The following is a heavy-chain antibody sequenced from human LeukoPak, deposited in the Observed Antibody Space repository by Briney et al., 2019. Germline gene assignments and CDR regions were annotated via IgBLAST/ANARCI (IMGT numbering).Heavy chain of an antibody. V-gene: IGHV4-59*01. CDR1: GGSISSYY. CDR3: ARDASGYYYFDY. CDR2: IYYSGST. D-gene: IGHD3-22*01. Sequence: SETLSLTCTVSGGSISSYYWSWIRQPPGKGLEWIGYIYYSGSTNYNPSLKSRVTISVDTSKNQFSLKLSSVAAADTAVYYCARDASGYYYFDYWGQGTLVTVSS. J-gene: IGHJ4*02.